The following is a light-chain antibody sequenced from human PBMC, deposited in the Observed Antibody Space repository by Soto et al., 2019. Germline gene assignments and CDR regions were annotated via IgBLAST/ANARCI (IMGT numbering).Light chain of an antibody. CDR3: QSYDSSMGGYV. CDR1: SSNIGAGYD. J-gene: IGLJ1*01. CDR2: GNS. V-gene: IGLV1-40*01. Sequence: QSVLTQPPSVXAAPGQWVTISCTGSSSNIGAGYDVHWYQQLPGTAPKLLIYGNSNRPSGVPDRFSGSKSGTSASLAITGLKAEDEADYYCQSYDSSMGGYVFATWTKVPVL.